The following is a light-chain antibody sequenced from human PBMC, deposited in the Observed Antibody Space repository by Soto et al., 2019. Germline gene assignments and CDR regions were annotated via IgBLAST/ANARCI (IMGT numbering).Light chain of an antibody. CDR1: QSVSSY. J-gene: IGKJ4*01. V-gene: IGKV3-11*01. CDR2: DAS. Sequence: EIVLTQSPATLSLSPGERATLSCRASQSVSSYLAWYQQKPGQAPRLLIYDASNRATGIPARFSGSGSGTDFNINISSLEPEDFAVYYCQQRSNGLTFGGGTKVEIK. CDR3: QQRSNGLT.